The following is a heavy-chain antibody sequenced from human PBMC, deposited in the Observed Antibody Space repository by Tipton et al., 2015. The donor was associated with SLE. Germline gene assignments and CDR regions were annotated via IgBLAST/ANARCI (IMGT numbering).Heavy chain of an antibody. CDR2: IYYSGST. CDR3: ARVPPQYIGTARPYWYFDL. V-gene: IGHV4-61*05. J-gene: IGHJ2*01. CDR1: GGSISSSSYY. Sequence: TLSLTCTVSGGSISSSSYYWGWIRQPPGKGLEWIGYIYYSGSTNYNPSLKSRVTISVDTSKNQFSLKLSSVTAADTAVYYCARVPPQYIGTARPYWYFDLWGRGTLVTVSS. D-gene: IGHD6-6*01.